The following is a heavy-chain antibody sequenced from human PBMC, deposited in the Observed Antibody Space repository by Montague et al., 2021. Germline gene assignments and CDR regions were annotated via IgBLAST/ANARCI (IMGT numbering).Heavy chain of an antibody. CDR1: GGSISSSTHY. V-gene: IGHV4-39*01. D-gene: IGHD3-10*01. J-gene: IGHJ4*02. CDR2: IFRNGDS. Sequence: SETLSLTCTVSGGSISSSTHYWGWIRQTPGKGLDWIGSIFRNGDSFYTPSLKSPVIISVDTSGNQFSLRLTSVTAADTAVYFCARHWEGGSYTGAIEYWGQGILVTVSS. CDR3: ARHWEGGSYTGAIEY.